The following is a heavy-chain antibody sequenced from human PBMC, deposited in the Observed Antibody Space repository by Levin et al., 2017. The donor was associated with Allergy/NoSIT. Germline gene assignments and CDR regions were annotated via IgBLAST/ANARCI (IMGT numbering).Heavy chain of an antibody. CDR3: ARGTDWLLSPDYYYYGMDV. CDR1: GYTFTGYY. J-gene: IGHJ6*02. D-gene: IGHD3-9*01. CDR2: INPNSGGT. V-gene: IGHV1-2*04. Sequence: ASVKVSCKASGYTFTGYYMHWVRQAPGQGLEWMGWINPNSGGTNYAQKFQGWVTMTRDTSISTAYMELSRLRSDDTAVYYCARGTDWLLSPDYYYYGMDVWGQGTTVTVSS.